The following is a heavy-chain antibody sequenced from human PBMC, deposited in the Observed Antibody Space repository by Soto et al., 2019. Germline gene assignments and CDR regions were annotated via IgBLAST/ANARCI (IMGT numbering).Heavy chain of an antibody. Sequence: SETLSLTCAVSGGSISSGGYSWSWIRQPPGKGLEWIGYIYHSGSTYYNPSLKSRVTISVDRSKNQFSLKLSSVTAADTAVYYCARVRGHIKIFGVVGYFDYWGQGTLVTVSS. J-gene: IGHJ4*02. D-gene: IGHD3-3*01. CDR1: GGSISSGGYS. CDR2: IYHSGST. CDR3: ARVRGHIKIFGVVGYFDY. V-gene: IGHV4-30-2*01.